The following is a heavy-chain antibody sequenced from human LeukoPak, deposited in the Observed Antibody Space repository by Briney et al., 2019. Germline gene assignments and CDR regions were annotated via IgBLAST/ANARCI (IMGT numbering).Heavy chain of an antibody. D-gene: IGHD4-23*01. V-gene: IGHV1-2*02. CDR1: GYSFADYY. CDR3: ARDNSVEDTAWWFDP. J-gene: IGHJ5*02. CDR2: IKPNSGGT. Sequence: ASVTVSCTASGYSFADYYMHWVRQAPGQGLEWMGWIKPNSGGTRSAQKFQGRVTMTRDTSISTAYMELSSLRYDDTAVYYCARDNSVEDTAWWFDPWGQGTLVTVSS.